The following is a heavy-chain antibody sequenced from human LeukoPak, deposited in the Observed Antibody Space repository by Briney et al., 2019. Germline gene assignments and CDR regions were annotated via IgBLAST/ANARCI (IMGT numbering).Heavy chain of an antibody. Sequence: GGSLRLSCAASGFTFSSYAMSWVRQAPGKGLEWVSAISGSGSSTYYADSVKGRFTISRDNSKNTLYLQMNSLRAEDTAVYYCARVSQWLDYYYYGMDVWGQGTTVTVSS. CDR2: ISGSGSST. D-gene: IGHD6-19*01. V-gene: IGHV3-23*01. CDR1: GFTFSSYA. CDR3: ARVSQWLDYYYYGMDV. J-gene: IGHJ6*02.